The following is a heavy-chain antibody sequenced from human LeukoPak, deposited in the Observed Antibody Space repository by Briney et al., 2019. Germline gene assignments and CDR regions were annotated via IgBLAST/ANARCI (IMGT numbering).Heavy chain of an antibody. Sequence: SETLSLTCTVSGGSISSSSYYWGWIRQPPGKGLEWIGSIYHSGSTYYNPSLKSRVTISVDTSKNQFSLKLSSVTAADTAVYYCARVGATVPNYFDYWGQGTLVTVSS. J-gene: IGHJ4*02. D-gene: IGHD1-26*01. V-gene: IGHV4-39*07. CDR3: ARVGATVPNYFDY. CDR2: IYHSGST. CDR1: GGSISSSSYY.